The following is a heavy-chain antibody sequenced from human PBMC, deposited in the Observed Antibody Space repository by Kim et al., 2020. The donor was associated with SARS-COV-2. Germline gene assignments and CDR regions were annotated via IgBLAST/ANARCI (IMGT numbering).Heavy chain of an antibody. V-gene: IGHV3-9*01. CDR2: ISWNSGSI. D-gene: IGHD6-13*01. Sequence: GGSLRLSCAASGFTFDDYAMHWVRQAPGKGLEWVSGISWNSGSIGYADSVKGRFTISRDNAKNSLYLQMNSLRAEDTALYYCAKDQGSSSWYGYFQHWGQGTLVTVSS. CDR1: GFTFDDYA. CDR3: AKDQGSSSWYGYFQH. J-gene: IGHJ1*01.